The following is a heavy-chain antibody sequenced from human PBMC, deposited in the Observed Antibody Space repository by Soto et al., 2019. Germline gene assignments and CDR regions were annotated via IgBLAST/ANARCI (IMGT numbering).Heavy chain of an antibody. V-gene: IGHV3-23*01. D-gene: IGHD2-15*01. CDR3: AKDDDCSGGRCYPCPPCYYYMDV. CDR2: ISGSGGST. Sequence: PGGSLRLSCAASGFTFSSYAMSSVRQAPGKGLEWVSAISGSGGSTYYADSVKGRFTISRDNSKNTLYLQMNSLRAEDTAVYYCAKDDDCSGGRCYPCPPCYYYMDVWGKGTTVTVSS. CDR1: GFTFSSYA. J-gene: IGHJ6*03.